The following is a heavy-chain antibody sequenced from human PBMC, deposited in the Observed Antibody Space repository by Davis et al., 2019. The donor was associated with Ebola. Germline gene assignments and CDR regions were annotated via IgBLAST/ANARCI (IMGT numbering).Heavy chain of an antibody. V-gene: IGHV4-38-2*01. CDR2: IYYSGST. D-gene: IGHD4-11*01. CDR1: GYSISSGYY. J-gene: IGHJ4*02. Sequence: PSETLSLTCAVSGYSISSGYYWGWIRQPPGKGLEWIGSIYYSGSTYYNPSLKSRVTISVDTSKTQFSLKLSSVTAADTAVYYCARVKSNYVGRSYFDYWGQGTLVTVSS. CDR3: ARVKSNYVGRSYFDY.